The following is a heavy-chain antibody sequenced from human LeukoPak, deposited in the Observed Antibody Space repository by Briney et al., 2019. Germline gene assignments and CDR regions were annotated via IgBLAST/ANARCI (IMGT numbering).Heavy chain of an antibody. J-gene: IGHJ4*02. V-gene: IGHV4-59*01. Sequence: SETLSLTCTASDDSISRDFWTWIRQPPGKGLEWIGYIRYSGRTEYKPSLQSRVTISIQTSKNQFSLKLTSVTAADTAIYYCARLPDVSGWPFDYWGQGILVTVSS. CDR1: DDSISRDF. CDR2: IRYSGRT. D-gene: IGHD6-19*01. CDR3: ARLPDVSGWPFDY.